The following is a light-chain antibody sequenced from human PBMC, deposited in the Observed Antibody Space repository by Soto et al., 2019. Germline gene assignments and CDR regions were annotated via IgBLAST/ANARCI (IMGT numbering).Light chain of an antibody. Sequence: SYELTQPPSVSVSPGQTASITCSGDKLGDKYAHWYQQKPGQSPVLVIYQDNMRPSGIPERFSGSNSGNTATLTISGTQTMDEADYFCQAWDSSTASVVFGGGTKLTVL. J-gene: IGLJ2*01. CDR2: QDN. V-gene: IGLV3-1*01. CDR1: KLGDKY. CDR3: QAWDSSTASVV.